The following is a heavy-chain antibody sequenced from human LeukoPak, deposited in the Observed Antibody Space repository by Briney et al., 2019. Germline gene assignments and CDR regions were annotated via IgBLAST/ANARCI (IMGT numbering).Heavy chain of an antibody. V-gene: IGHV3-23*01. CDR1: GFTFSSYA. CDR3: AKERGGSYRGYFDY. CDR2: ISGSGGST. Sequence: PGGSLRLSCAASGFTFSSYARSWVRQAPGKGLEWVSAISGSGGSTYYADSVKGRFTISRDNSKNTLYLQMNSLRVKDTAVYYCAKERGGSYRGYFDYWGQGTLVTVSS. D-gene: IGHD1-26*01. J-gene: IGHJ4*02.